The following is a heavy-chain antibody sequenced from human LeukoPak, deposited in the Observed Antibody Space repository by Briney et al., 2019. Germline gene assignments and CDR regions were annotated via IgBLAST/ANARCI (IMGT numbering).Heavy chain of an antibody. CDR1: GYSFPNYW. Sequence: GESLKISCKASGYSFPNYWIAWVRQMPEKGLEWMGIIYPDDSDTRYSPPFQGQVTISADKSISTAYLQWNSLKTSDTAMYYCVRRDGGDSRWFDPWGQGTVVTVSS. CDR2: IYPDDSDT. V-gene: IGHV5-51*01. J-gene: IGHJ5*02. D-gene: IGHD4-23*01. CDR3: VRRDGGDSRWFDP.